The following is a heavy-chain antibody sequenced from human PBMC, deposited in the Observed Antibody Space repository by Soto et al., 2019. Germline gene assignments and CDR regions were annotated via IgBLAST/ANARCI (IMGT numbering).Heavy chain of an antibody. J-gene: IGHJ4*02. CDR3: ATPSVSSPNNTAMGGGAY. D-gene: IGHD5-18*01. CDR1: GFTFSSYA. CDR2: ISYDGSNK. V-gene: IGHV3-30-3*01. Sequence: QVQLVESGGGVVQPGRSLRLSCAASGFTFSSYAMHWVRQAPGKGLEWVAVISYDGSNKYYADSVKGRFTISRDNSKNTLYLQMNSLRAEDPAVYYCATPSVSSPNNTAMGGGAYWGQGTLVTVSS.